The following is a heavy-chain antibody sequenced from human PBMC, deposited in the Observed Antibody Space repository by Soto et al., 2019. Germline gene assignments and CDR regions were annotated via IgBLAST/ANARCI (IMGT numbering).Heavy chain of an antibody. CDR3: AKVRKDYYYSGMDV. J-gene: IGHJ6*02. Sequence: SLGLSCAASGFTFSTYGIRWVRQAQGKGLEWVAVISYDGSNKYYADSVKGRFTSSRDNSKNTLYLQMNSLRAEDTAVYYCAKVRKDYYYSGMDVWGQGTTVTVSS. CDR1: GFTFSTYG. CDR2: ISYDGSNK. V-gene: IGHV3-30*18.